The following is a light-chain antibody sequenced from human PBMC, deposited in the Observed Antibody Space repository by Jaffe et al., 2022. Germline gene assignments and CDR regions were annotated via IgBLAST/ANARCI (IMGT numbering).Light chain of an antibody. V-gene: IGKV4-1*01. J-gene: IGKJ2*01. CDR3: QQYYNTPT. CDR1: QSVLSTSNNKNF. Sequence: IVMTQSPDSLAVSLGERATINCKSRQSVLSTSNNKNFLAWYQQKAGQPPKLLIYWASTRDSGVPDRFSGSGSETDFTLTISSLQAEDVAVYYCQQYYNTPTFGQGTKVEIK. CDR2: WAS.